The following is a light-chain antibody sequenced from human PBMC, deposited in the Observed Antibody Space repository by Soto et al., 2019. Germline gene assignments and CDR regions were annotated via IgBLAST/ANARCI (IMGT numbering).Light chain of an antibody. CDR3: QHLNGRFT. CDR2: AVS. Sequence: IPLAQSAYSLSASVGDSVTPTCRASQGISTYLAWYQQKPGKAPQLLIYAVSTLQSGVSSRFSGSGFGTDFTLTISSLQPEDVATYYCQHLNGRFTFGPGTKVDI. J-gene: IGKJ3*01. CDR1: QGISTY. V-gene: IGKV1-9*01.